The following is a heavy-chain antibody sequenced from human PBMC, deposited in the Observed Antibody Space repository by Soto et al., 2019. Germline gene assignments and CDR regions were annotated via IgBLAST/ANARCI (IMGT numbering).Heavy chain of an antibody. J-gene: IGHJ6*02. CDR2: VAASGST. V-gene: IGHV4-4*07. CDR3: ARGGSTHYYYGLDV. CDR1: GGSISGFF. Sequence: EILSLTCTVSGGSISGFFWTWVRQPPGMPLEGLGHVAASGSTAYNPSLRSRLSLSLDVSKNRFSLELTSVTAADTATYFCARGGSTHYYYGLDVWGQGTTVTVSS.